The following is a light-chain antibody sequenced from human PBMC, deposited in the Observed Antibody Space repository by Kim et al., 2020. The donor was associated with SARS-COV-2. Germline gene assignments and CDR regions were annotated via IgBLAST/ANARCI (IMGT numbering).Light chain of an antibody. Sequence: SYELTQPPSVSEAPGKTARITCGGNNIGSKSVHWYQQKPGQAPVLVIYYESDRPSGIPERFSGSNSGNTATLTLSRVEAGDEADYYCQVWDSSSDHRVFGGGTQLTVL. CDR1: NIGSKS. J-gene: IGLJ3*02. V-gene: IGLV3-21*04. CDR2: YES. CDR3: QVWDSSSDHRV.